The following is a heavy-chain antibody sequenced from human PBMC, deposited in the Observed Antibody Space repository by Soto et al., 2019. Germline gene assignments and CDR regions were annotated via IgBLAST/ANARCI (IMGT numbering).Heavy chain of an antibody. D-gene: IGHD3-22*01. CDR2: ISAYNGNT. Sequence: ASVKVSCKASGYTFTSYGISWVRQAPGQGLEWMGWISAYNGNTNYAQKLQGRVTMTTDTSTSTAYMELRSLRSDDTAVYYCARDAPLRHYYDSSGYPPPGLGAFDIWGQGTMVT. CDR1: GYTFTSYG. J-gene: IGHJ3*02. V-gene: IGHV1-18*01. CDR3: ARDAPLRHYYDSSGYPPPGLGAFDI.